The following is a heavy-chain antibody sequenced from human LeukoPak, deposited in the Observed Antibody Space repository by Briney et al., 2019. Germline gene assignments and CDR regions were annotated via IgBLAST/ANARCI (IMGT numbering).Heavy chain of an antibody. V-gene: IGHV1-8*01. CDR2: MNPNSGNT. Sequence: ASVKVSCKASGYTFTSYDINWVRQATGQGLEWMGWMNPNSGNTGYAQKFQGRVTMTRNTSISTAYMELSSLRSEDTAVYYCASQWLSAYYYYGMDVWGQGTTVTVSS. D-gene: IGHD3-22*01. CDR1: GYTFTSYD. J-gene: IGHJ6*02. CDR3: ASQWLSAYYYYGMDV.